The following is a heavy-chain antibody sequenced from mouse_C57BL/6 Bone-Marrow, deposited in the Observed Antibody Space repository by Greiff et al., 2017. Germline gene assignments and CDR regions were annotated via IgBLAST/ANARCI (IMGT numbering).Heavy chain of an antibody. V-gene: IGHV1-54*01. J-gene: IGHJ2*01. CDR3: ARRIRNYCGSSYDYFDY. CDR1: GYAFTNYL. D-gene: IGHD1-1*01. CDR2: FNPGSGGT. Sequence: VQLQESGAELVRPGTSVKVSCKASGYAFTNYLIEWVKQRPGQGLEWIGVFNPGSGGTNYNEKFKGKATLTADKSSSTAYLQLSSLTSEDSAVYFCARRIRNYCGSSYDYFDYWGQGTTLTVSS.